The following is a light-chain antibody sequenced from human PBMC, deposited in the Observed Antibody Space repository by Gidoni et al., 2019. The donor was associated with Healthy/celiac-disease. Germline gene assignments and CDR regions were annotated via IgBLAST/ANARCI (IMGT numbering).Light chain of an antibody. CDR2: QDS. Sequence: SYELTQPPSVSVYPGQTASITCSGDKLGDKYACWYQQKPGQSPVLIIYQDSERPSGIPERFSGSNSGNTATLTISGTQAMDEADYYCQAWDSSTVVFGGGTKLTVL. CDR1: KLGDKY. V-gene: IGLV3-1*01. J-gene: IGLJ2*01. CDR3: QAWDSSTVV.